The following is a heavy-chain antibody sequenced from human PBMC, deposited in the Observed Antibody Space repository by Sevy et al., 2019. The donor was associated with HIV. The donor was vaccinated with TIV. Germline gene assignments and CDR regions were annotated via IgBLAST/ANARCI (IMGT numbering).Heavy chain of an antibody. CDR2: IYYSGST. J-gene: IGHJ4*02. CDR1: GGSISSSSYY. V-gene: IGHV4-39*01. D-gene: IGHD6-19*01. Sequence: GSLRLSCTVSGGSISSSSYYWGWIRQPPGKGLEWIGSIYYSGSTYYNPSLKSRVTISVDTSKNQFSLKLSSVTAADTAVYYCARHHKGSGLTFDYWGQGTLVTVSS. CDR3: ARHHKGSGLTFDY.